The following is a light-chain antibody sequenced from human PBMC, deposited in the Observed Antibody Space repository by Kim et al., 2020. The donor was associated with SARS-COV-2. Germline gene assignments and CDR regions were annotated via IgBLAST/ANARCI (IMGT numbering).Light chain of an antibody. CDR1: QSVSSN. CDR3: QQYNNWPPYT. V-gene: IGKV3-15*01. Sequence: EIVKTQSPATLSVSPGERATLSRRASQSVSSNLAWYQQKPGQAPRLLIYGASTRATGIPARFSGSGSGTEFTLTISSLQSEDFAVYYCQQYNNWPPYTFGQGTKLEI. J-gene: IGKJ2*01. CDR2: GAS.